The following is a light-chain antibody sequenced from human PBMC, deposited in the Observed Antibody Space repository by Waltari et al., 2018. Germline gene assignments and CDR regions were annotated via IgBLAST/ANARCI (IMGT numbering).Light chain of an antibody. V-gene: IGLV2-14*03. CDR3: SSYTTSSTLV. Sequence: QSAPTQPPSVSGSPGQSVTISCTGTSGDIGSYNYVSWYQQHPGKAPRLMIYGVSNRPSWVSVRFSGSKSGNTASLTISGLQAEDEADYYCSSYTTSSTLVFGGGTRLTVL. CDR2: GVS. J-gene: IGLJ2*01. CDR1: SGDIGSYNY.